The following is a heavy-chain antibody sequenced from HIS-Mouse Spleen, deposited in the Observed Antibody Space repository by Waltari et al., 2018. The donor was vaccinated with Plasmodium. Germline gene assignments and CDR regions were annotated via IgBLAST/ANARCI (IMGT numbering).Heavy chain of an antibody. CDR3: ARWVGNWFDP. Sequence: QVQLQESGPGLVKPSQTLSLTCSVSGGSISSGGYYWSWIRQHPGNGLEWIGYIYYSGSTYYNPSLKSRVTISVDTSKNQFSLKVNSVTAADTAVYYCARWVGNWFDPWGQGTLVTVSS. CDR2: IYYSGST. V-gene: IGHV4-31*03. CDR1: GGSISSGGYY. J-gene: IGHJ5*02. D-gene: IGHD1-26*01.